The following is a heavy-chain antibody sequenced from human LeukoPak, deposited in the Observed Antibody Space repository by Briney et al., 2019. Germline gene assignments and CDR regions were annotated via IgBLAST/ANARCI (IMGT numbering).Heavy chain of an antibody. D-gene: IGHD1-1*01. CDR2: ISGSGGIT. CDR1: GFSFSNYA. Sequence: PGGSLRLSCAASGFSFSNYAMSWVRQAPGKGLEWVSAISGSGGITFHSDSVKGRFTISRDNSKNTLYLQMNSLRAEDTALYYCAKGLERESRLASWGQGTLVTVSS. V-gene: IGHV3-23*01. J-gene: IGHJ4*02. CDR3: AKGLERESRLAS.